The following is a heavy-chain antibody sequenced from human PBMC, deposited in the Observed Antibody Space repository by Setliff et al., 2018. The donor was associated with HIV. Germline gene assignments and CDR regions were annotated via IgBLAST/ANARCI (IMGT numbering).Heavy chain of an antibody. CDR1: GYIFTSHK. Sequence: GASVKVSCKASGYIFTSHKIHWVRQAPGQGLEWMGIITPSDSYTVYAQKFQGRVTMTRDTSTSTVYMELSSLRSDDTAVYYCARLGSGWSDSYYYAMDIWGQGTTVTVSS. D-gene: IGHD6-19*01. V-gene: IGHV1-46*01. CDR3: ARLGSGWSDSYYYAMDI. J-gene: IGHJ6*02. CDR2: ITPSDSYT.